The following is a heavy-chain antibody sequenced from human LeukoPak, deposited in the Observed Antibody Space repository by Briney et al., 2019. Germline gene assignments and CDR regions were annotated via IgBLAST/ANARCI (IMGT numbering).Heavy chain of an antibody. CDR3: AKTYSAYCGGDCYSDY. J-gene: IGHJ4*02. V-gene: IGHV3-11*01. Sequence: GGSLRLSCAASGFTFSDYYMSWIRQAPGKGLEWVSYISSSGSTIYYADSVKGRFTISRDNAKNSLYLQMNSLRAEDTAVYYCAKTYSAYCGGDCYSDYWGQGTLVTVSS. D-gene: IGHD2-21*02. CDR1: GFTFSDYY. CDR2: ISSSGSTI.